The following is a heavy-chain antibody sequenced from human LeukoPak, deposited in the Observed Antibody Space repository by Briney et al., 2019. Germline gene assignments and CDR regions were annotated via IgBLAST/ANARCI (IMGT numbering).Heavy chain of an antibody. V-gene: IGHV3-33*06. CDR1: GFTFSSYG. J-gene: IGHJ4*02. CDR3: AKGKGIAVGHFSFDY. D-gene: IGHD6-19*01. Sequence: GRSLRLSCAASGFTFSSYGMHWVRQAPGKGLEWVAVIWYDGSNKNYADSVKGRFTISRDNSKNTLYLQMSSLRAEDTAVYYCAKGKGIAVGHFSFDYWGQGTLVTVSS. CDR2: IWYDGSNK.